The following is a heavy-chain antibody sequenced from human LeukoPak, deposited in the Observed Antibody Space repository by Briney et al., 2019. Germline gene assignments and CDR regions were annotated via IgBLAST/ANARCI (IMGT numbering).Heavy chain of an antibody. Sequence: SETLSLTCIVPGGSIRSYYWTWIRQPAGKGLEWIGRIHTSGRTNYNPSLKSRVTMSVDMSENQFSLMLSSVTAADTAVYYCTRDEPDYFFGMDVWGQGTTVTVSS. D-gene: IGHD3-16*01. CDR1: GGSIRSYY. CDR3: TRDEPDYFFGMDV. J-gene: IGHJ6*02. V-gene: IGHV4-4*07. CDR2: IHTSGRT.